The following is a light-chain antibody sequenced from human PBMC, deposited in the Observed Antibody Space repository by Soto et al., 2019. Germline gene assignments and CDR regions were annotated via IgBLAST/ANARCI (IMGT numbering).Light chain of an antibody. J-gene: IGLJ3*02. CDR3: NSYAGSNNGV. CDR2: EVS. CDR1: SSDVGGYNY. V-gene: IGLV2-8*01. Sequence: QSVLTQPASVSGSPGQSKTISCTGTSSDVGGYNYVSWYQQHPGKAPKLMIYEVSKRPSGVPDRFSGSKSGNTASLTVSGLQAEDEADYYCNSYAGSNNGVFGGGTKLTVL.